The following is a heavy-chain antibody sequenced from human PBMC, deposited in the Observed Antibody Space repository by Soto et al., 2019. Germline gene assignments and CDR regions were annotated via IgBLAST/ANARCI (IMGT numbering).Heavy chain of an antibody. CDR1: GGTFSSYA. J-gene: IGHJ6*02. V-gene: IGHV1-69*13. CDR3: ARDSRAAAGIRNYYYYYGMDV. CDR2: IVPIFGTA. Sequence: GASVKVSCKASGGTFSSYAISWVRQAPGQGLEWMGGIVPIFGTANYAQKFQGRVTITADESTSTAYMELSSLRSEDTAVYYCARDSRAAAGIRNYYYYYGMDVWGQGTTVTVSS. D-gene: IGHD6-13*01.